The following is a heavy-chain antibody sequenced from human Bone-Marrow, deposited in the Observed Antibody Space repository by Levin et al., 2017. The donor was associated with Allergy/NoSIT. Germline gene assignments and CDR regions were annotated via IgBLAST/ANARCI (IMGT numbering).Heavy chain of an antibody. J-gene: IGHJ4*02. D-gene: IGHD6-13*01. CDR1: GYSFSNFW. CDR2: IHPGDSKT. Sequence: RGESLKISCKGSGYSFSNFWIGWVRQMPGEGLEWMGIIHPGDSKTRYSPSFQGQVTISADTSISTAYLQWSSLKASDTAKYYCARQWDYTSSSKPGPQYYFDYWGLGTLVAVSS. CDR3: ARQWDYTSSSKPGPQYYFDY. V-gene: IGHV5-51*01.